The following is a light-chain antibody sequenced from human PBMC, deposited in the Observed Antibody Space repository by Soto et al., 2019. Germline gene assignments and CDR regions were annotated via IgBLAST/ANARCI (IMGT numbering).Light chain of an antibody. CDR3: PHHGNSVWT. Sequence: EIVLTQSPGTLSLSPGERATLSCRASQSVSSIYLAWYQQKPGQAPRLLIYGASTRATGIPDRFSGSGSGTNFTLTISRPESEDLLMYFCPHHGNSVWTFGQGTKVEIQ. CDR2: GAS. CDR1: QSVSSIY. J-gene: IGKJ1*01. V-gene: IGKV3-20*01.